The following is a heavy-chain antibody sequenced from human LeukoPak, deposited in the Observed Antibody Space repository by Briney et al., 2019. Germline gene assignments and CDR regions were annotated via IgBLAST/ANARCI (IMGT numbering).Heavy chain of an antibody. CDR2: ISSSGSTI. V-gene: IGHV3-11*04. CDR1: GFTFSDYY. CDR3: ARLRDDSSGYYPHYFDY. Sequence: GGSLRLSCAASGFTFSDYYMSWIRQAPGKGLEWVSYISSSGSTIYYAGSVKGRFTISRDNAKNSLYLQMNSLRAEDTAVYYCARLRDDSSGYYPHYFDYWGQGTLVTVSS. D-gene: IGHD3-22*01. J-gene: IGHJ4*02.